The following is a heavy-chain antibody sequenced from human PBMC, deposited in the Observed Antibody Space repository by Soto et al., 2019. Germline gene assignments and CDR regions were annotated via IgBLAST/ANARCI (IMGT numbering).Heavy chain of an antibody. CDR1: GYSFTSYW. J-gene: IGHJ4*02. Sequence: GESLKISCKGSGYSFTSYWIGWVRQMPGKGLEWMGIIYPGDSDTRYSPSFQGQVTISADKSISTAYLQWSSLKASDTAMYYCARQVELGREESGFDYWGQGTLVTVSS. D-gene: IGHD7-27*01. CDR2: IYPGDSDT. CDR3: ARQVELGREESGFDY. V-gene: IGHV5-51*01.